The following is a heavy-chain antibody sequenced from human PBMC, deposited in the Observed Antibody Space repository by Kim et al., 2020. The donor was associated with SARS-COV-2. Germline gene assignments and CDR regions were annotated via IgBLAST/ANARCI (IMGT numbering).Heavy chain of an antibody. J-gene: IGHJ4*02. CDR1: GGSFSGYY. CDR2: INHSGST. CDR3: SRVQLIGYCSGGSCYSHGATLLERRFAY. Sequence: SETLSLTCAVYGGSFSGYYWSWIRQPPGKGLEWIGEINHSGSTNYNPSLKSRVTISVDTSKNQFSLKLSSVTAADTAVYYCSRVQLIGYCSGGSCYSHGATLLERRFAYWGQGTLVTVSS. D-gene: IGHD2-15*01. V-gene: IGHV4-34*01.